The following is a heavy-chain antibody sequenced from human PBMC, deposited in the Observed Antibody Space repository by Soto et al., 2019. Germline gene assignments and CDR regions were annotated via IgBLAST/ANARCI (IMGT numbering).Heavy chain of an antibody. CDR3: ARIKLVDFFFINVDVYDMDV. CDR1: GFTLSNYA. CDR2: ISSDSRYI. Sequence: EVQLVESGGGLVQPGGSLRLSCAASGFTLSNYAVNWVRQAPGKGLEWVSYISSDSRYIYHGDSVKGRFTISRDNARNSVYLQMNSMRDEDTDVYYCARIKLVDFFFINVDVYDMDVWGQGTTVTVCS. V-gene: IGHV3-48*02. D-gene: IGHD2-15*01. J-gene: IGHJ6*02.